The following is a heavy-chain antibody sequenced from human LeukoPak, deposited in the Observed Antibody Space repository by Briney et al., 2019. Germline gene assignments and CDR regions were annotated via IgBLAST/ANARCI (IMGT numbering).Heavy chain of an antibody. CDR2: ISDSSTYI. Sequence: PGGSLRLSCAASGFTFSSYAMNWVRQAPGEGLEWVSSISDSSTYIYYADSVKGRFTISRDNAKNSLYLQLNSLRAEDTAVYYCVTVGYCSSTSCYTDFDYWGQGTLVTVSS. CDR3: VTVGYCSSTSCYTDFDY. D-gene: IGHD2-2*02. CDR1: GFTFSSYA. J-gene: IGHJ4*02. V-gene: IGHV3-21*01.